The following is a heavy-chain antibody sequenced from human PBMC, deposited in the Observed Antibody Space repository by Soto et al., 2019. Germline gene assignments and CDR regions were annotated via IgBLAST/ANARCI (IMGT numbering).Heavy chain of an antibody. V-gene: IGHV3-74*01. Sequence: PGGSLRLSCAASGFTLSSYWMYWVRQAPGKGLVWVSRIKTDGSITSYADSVKGRFTISRDNSKNTLFLQMNSLRAEDTAIYYCGKGFYGSGGPDVWGAGTLVTVSS. CDR1: GFTLSSYW. D-gene: IGHD3-10*01. CDR3: GKGFYGSGGPDV. CDR2: IKTDGSIT. J-gene: IGHJ4*02.